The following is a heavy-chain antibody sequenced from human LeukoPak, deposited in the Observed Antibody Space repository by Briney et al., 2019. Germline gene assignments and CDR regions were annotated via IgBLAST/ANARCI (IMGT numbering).Heavy chain of an antibody. D-gene: IGHD3-22*01. J-gene: IGHJ4*02. V-gene: IGHV1-69*01. CDR2: IIPIFGTA. Sequence: SVKVSCKASGGTFSSYAISWVRQAPGQGLEWMGGIIPIFGTANYAQKFQGRVTITADESTSTAYMELSSLRSEDTAVYYCASRPYYYDSSGSLDYWGRGTLVTVSS. CDR3: ASRPYYYDSSGSLDY. CDR1: GGTFSSYA.